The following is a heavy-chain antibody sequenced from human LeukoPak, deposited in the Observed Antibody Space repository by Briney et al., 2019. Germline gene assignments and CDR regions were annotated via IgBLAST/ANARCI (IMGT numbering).Heavy chain of an antibody. V-gene: IGHV3-23*01. CDR1: GFTFSSYA. D-gene: IGHD3-3*01. CDR3: AKDLVPYDFWSGFDY. J-gene: IGHJ4*02. CDR2: ISGSGGST. Sequence: GGSLRLSCAASGFTFSSYAMSWVRQAPGKGLEWVSAISGSGGSTYYADSVKGRFTIPRDSSKNTLYLQMNSLRAEDTAIYYCAKDLVPYDFWSGFDYWGQGTLVTVSS.